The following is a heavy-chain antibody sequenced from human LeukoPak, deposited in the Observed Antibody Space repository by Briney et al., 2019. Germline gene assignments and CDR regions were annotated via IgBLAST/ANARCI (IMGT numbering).Heavy chain of an antibody. CDR1: RFTVNSIY. D-gene: IGHD5-18*01. CDR3: ARDQYSYAYVAH. Sequence: PGGSLTLSCAAYRFTVNSIYMSWDRQAQGKGLEWGSVIYSGGTTHYADSVKGRFTISRDNSKNTLHLQMNSLRAEDTAVYYCARDQYSYAYVAHWGQGTLVTVSS. J-gene: IGHJ4*02. CDR2: IYSGGTT. V-gene: IGHV3-66*01.